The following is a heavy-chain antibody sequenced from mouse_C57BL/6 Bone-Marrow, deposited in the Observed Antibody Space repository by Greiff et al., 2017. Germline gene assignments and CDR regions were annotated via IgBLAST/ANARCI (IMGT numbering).Heavy chain of an antibody. V-gene: IGHV1-5*01. J-gene: IGHJ4*01. CDR1: GYTFTSYW. Sequence: EVQLQQSGTVLARPGASVKMSCKTSGYTFTSYWMHWVKQRPGQGLEWIGAIYPGNSDTSYNQKFKGKAKLTAVTSASTAYMELSSLTNEDSAVYYCTNLLWYAMDYWGQGTSVTVSS. D-gene: IGHD2-1*01. CDR3: TNLLWYAMDY. CDR2: IYPGNSDT.